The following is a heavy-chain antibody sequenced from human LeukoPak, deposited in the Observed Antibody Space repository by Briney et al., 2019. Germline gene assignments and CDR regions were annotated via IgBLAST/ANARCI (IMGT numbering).Heavy chain of an antibody. J-gene: IGHJ4*02. V-gene: IGHV1-69*01. Sequence: GASVKVSCKASGGTFSSYAISWVRQAPGQGLEWMGGIIPIFGTANYAQKFQGRVTITADESTSTAYMELSSLRSEDTAVYYCARAVRMGSSWYFDYWGQGTLVTVSS. CDR1: GGTFSSYA. CDR3: ARAVRMGSSWYFDY. CDR2: IIPIFGTA. D-gene: IGHD6-13*01.